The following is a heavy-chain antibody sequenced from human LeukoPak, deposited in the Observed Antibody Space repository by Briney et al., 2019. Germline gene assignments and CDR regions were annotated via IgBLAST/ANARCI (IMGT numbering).Heavy chain of an antibody. Sequence: PSETLSLTCAVYGGSFSGYYWSWIRQPPGKGLEWIGEINHSGSTNYNPSLKSRVTISVDTSKNQFSLKLSSVTAADTAVYYCARGSKSYYRYYYYYYGMDVWGQGTTVTVSS. V-gene: IGHV4-34*01. CDR2: INHSGST. CDR3: ARGSKSYYRYYYYYYGMDV. D-gene: IGHD1-26*01. CDR1: GGSFSGYY. J-gene: IGHJ6*02.